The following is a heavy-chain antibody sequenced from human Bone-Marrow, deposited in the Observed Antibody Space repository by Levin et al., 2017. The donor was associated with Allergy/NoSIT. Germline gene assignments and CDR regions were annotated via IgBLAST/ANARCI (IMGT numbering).Heavy chain of an antibody. CDR3: AKEWSYQDYFEY. Sequence: GGSLRLSCVASGFIFSSYGMHWVRQAPGKGLEWVAFISDDGSNQYYAESVKGRFTVARDNSKNTVYLQMNNLRSDDTGVYYCAKEWSYQDYFEYWGQGTLVPVSS. CDR1: GFIFSSYG. V-gene: IGHV3-30*18. CDR2: ISDDGSNQ. D-gene: IGHD1-26*01. J-gene: IGHJ4*02.